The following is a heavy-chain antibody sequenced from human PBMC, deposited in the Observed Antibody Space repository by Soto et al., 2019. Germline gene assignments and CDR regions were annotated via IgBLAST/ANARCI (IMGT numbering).Heavy chain of an antibody. CDR3: ARTPTSYGDEALKIDY. V-gene: IGHV4-31*03. J-gene: IGHJ4*02. CDR2: IYYSGST. Sequence: SETLSLTCTVSGGSISSGGYYWSWIRQHPGKGLEWIGYIYYSGSTYYNPSLKSRVTISVDTSKNQFSLKLSSVTAADTAVYYCARTPTSYGDEALKIDYWGQGTLVTVSS. CDR1: GGSISSGGYY. D-gene: IGHD4-17*01.